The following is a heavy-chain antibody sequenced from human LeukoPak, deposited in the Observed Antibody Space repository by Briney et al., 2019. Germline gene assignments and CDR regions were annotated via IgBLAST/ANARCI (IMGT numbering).Heavy chain of an antibody. CDR2: IYYSGST. CDR1: GGSISSSSYY. J-gene: IGHJ1*01. V-gene: IGHV4-39*07. CDR3: AREGSRHYYDSSGYSRYFQH. D-gene: IGHD3-22*01. Sequence: PSETLSLTCTVSGGSISSSSYYWGWIRQPPGKGLEWIGSIYYSGSTYYNPSLKSRVTISADTSKNQFSLKLSSVTAADTAVYYCAREGSRHYYDSSGYSRYFQHWGQGTLVTVSS.